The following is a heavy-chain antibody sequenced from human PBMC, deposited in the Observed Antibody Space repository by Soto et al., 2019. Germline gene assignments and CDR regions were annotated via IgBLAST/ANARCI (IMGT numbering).Heavy chain of an antibody. CDR3: ARLRRKAAAGRLDLLFDY. D-gene: IGHD6-13*01. V-gene: IGHV4-59*08. J-gene: IGHJ4*02. CDR2: IYYSGST. CDR1: GGSISSYY. Sequence: SETLSLTCTVSGGSISSYYWSWIRQPPGKGLEWIGYIYYSGSTNYNPSLKSRVTISVDTSKNQFSLKLSSVTAADTAVYYCARLRRKAAAGRLDLLFDYWGQGTLVTVSS.